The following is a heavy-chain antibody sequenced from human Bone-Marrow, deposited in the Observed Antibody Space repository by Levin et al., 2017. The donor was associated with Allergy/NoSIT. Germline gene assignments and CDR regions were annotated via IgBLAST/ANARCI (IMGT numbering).Heavy chain of an antibody. D-gene: IGHD1-26*01. CDR1: GGSITTSPYY. CDR3: TRVYTGSAFEH. J-gene: IGHJ4*02. CDR2: ISYYGST. Sequence: SQTLSLTCTVSGGSITTSPYYWGWIRQAPGKGLEWIASISYYGSTHYNSSLQSRVPISRDTSKNQFSLTLSSVTAADTAVYYCTRVYTGSAFEHWGQGTLVTVSS. V-gene: IGHV4-39*07.